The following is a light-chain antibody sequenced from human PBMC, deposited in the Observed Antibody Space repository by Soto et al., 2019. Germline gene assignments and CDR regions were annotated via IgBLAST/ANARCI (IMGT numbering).Light chain of an antibody. J-gene: IGKJ3*01. CDR3: QQYNNWPFS. V-gene: IGKV3-15*01. CDR1: QSVSSN. Sequence: EIVMTQSPATLSVSPGERATLSCRASQSVSSNLAWYQQKPGQAPRLLIYGASTRATGIPARFSGSGSGTEFTITFSSLQSEDFVVYYCQQYNNWPFSFGPGTKVDIE. CDR2: GAS.